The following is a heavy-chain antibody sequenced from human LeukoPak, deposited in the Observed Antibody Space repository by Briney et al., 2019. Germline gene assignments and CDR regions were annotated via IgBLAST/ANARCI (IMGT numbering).Heavy chain of an antibody. Sequence: SETLSLTCAVYGGSFSGYYWSWIRQPPGKGLEWIGYIYYSGSTNYNPSLKSRVTISVDTSKNQFSLKLSSVTVADTAVYYCARSQWELGGFDYWGQGTLVTVSS. CDR2: IYYSGST. V-gene: IGHV4-59*01. CDR1: GGSFSGYY. CDR3: ARSQWELGGFDY. J-gene: IGHJ4*02. D-gene: IGHD1-26*01.